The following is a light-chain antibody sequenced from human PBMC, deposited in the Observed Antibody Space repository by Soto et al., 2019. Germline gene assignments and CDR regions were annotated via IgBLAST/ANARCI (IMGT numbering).Light chain of an antibody. V-gene: IGKV1-12*01. J-gene: IGKJ5*01. CDR1: QGIKNW. CDR3: QQAASFTIT. Sequence: DIHMTQSPSYVSASVGNIFTITCRASQGIKNWLAWYQQKPGQAPNLLIYTGSSLQSGVPSRFSGSGSGTDFTLTINSLQPEDFATYYCQQAASFTITFGQGTRLEIK. CDR2: TGS.